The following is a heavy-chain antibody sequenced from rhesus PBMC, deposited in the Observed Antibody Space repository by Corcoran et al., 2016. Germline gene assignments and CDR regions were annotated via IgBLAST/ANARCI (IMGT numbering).Heavy chain of an antibody. V-gene: IGHV4-73*01. D-gene: IGHD7-45*01. CDR3: ARHGLTGGFDY. J-gene: IGHJ4*01. CDR2: IYGNSAST. CDR1: GGSISGYYY. Sequence: QVQLQQWGEGLVKPSETLSLTCAVYGGSISGYYYWSWIRQPPGKGLEWIGYIYGNSASTNYNPSLKNRVTISKDTSKNQFSLKLSSVTAADTAVYYCARHGLTGGFDYWGQGVLVTVSS.